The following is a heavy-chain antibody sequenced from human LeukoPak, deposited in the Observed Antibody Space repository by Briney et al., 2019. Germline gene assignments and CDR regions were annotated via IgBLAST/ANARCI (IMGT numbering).Heavy chain of an antibody. CDR3: AREEVGATLD. Sequence: GGSLRLSCAASGFTFSTYGMHWVRQAPGKGLEWVSYISSSGSTIYYADSVKGRFTISRDNAKNSLYLQMNSLRAEDTAVYYCAREEVGATLDWGQGTLVTVSS. D-gene: IGHD1-26*01. J-gene: IGHJ4*02. V-gene: IGHV3-48*04. CDR1: GFTFSTYG. CDR2: ISSSGSTI.